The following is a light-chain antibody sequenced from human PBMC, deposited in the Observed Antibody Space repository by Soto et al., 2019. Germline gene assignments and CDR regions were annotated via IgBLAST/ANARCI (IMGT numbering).Light chain of an antibody. CDR1: QSVSSY. V-gene: IGKV3-11*01. Sequence: EIVLTQSPATLTLSPGERATLSCTASQSVSSYLAWYQQKPGQAPRLLIYDASNRATGIPARFSGNGSGTDFTLTISSLEPEDFAVYYCQQRSNWPTFGQGTKVDIK. J-gene: IGKJ1*01. CDR2: DAS. CDR3: QQRSNWPT.